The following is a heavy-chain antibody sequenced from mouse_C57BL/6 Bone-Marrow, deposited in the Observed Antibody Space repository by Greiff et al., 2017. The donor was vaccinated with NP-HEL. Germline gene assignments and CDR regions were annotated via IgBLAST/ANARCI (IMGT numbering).Heavy chain of an antibody. Sequence: LQESGAELARPGASVKMSCKASGYTFTSYTMHWVKQRPGQGLEWIGYINPSSGYTKYNQKFKDKATLTADKSSSTAYMQLSSLTSEDSAVYYCARSRLEGNYYYAMDYWGQGTSVTVSS. D-gene: IGHD2-4*01. CDR2: INPSSGYT. CDR1: GYTFTSYT. CDR3: ARSRLEGNYYYAMDY. J-gene: IGHJ4*01. V-gene: IGHV1-4*01.